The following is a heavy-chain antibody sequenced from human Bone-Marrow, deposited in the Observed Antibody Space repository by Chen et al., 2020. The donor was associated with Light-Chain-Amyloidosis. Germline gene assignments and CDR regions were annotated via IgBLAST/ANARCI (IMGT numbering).Heavy chain of an antibody. D-gene: IGHD5-18*01. CDR3: AKRTSMVYVDWFDP. V-gene: IGHV1-69*14. J-gene: IGHJ5*02. CDR1: GGTFDSSA. Sequence: QVQLWQSGAEGKKPGSSVRVCCKTSGGTFDSSAISWVRQAPGQVLEWVGGINPVLGTTNYAQRFQGRVTITADKSTNTIYMVLSSLRSEDTAIYYCAKRTSMVYVDWFDPWGQGTLVTVSS. CDR2: INPVLGTT.